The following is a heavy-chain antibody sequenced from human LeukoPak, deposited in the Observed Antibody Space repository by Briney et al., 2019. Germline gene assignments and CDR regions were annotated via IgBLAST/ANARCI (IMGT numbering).Heavy chain of an antibody. CDR1: GFTFSSYS. D-gene: IGHD3-16*01. Sequence: GGSLRLSCAASGFTFSSYSMNWVRQAPGKGLEWVSSISSSSNTIQYADSVKGRFTISRDNAKNSLHLQMNSLRDEDTAVYYCAGDMNYWGQGTLVTVSS. CDR2: ISSSSNTI. V-gene: IGHV3-48*02. J-gene: IGHJ4*02. CDR3: AGDMNY.